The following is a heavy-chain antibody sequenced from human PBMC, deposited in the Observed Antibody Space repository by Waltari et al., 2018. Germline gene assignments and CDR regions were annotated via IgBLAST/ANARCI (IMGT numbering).Heavy chain of an antibody. CDR2: MNLNSGNT. J-gene: IGHJ3*02. D-gene: IGHD7-27*01. V-gene: IGHV1-8*03. Sequence: QVQLVQSGAEVKKPGASVKVSCKASGYTFTSYDINWVRLATGQGLEWMGWMNLNSGNTGYAQKFQGRVTITRNTSISTAYMELSSRRSEDTAVYYCALGREGGDDAFDIWGQGTMVTVSS. CDR1: GYTFTSYD. CDR3: ALGREGGDDAFDI.